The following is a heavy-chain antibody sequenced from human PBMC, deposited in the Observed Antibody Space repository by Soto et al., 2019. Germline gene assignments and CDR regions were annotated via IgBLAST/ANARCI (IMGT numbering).Heavy chain of an antibody. CDR2: IIPIFGTT. CDR1: GGTFSSYA. D-gene: IGHD3-10*01. J-gene: IGHJ3*02. Sequence: QVQLVQSGTEVKKPGSSVKVSCKASGGTFSSYAISWVRQAPGQGLEWMGGIIPIFGTTNYAQRCQGRVTITAGESTSTTYMELSSLKSEDTAVYYCAGSYKYVSGTLDAFDIWGQGTLVVLSS. CDR3: AGSYKYVSGTLDAFDI. V-gene: IGHV1-69*01.